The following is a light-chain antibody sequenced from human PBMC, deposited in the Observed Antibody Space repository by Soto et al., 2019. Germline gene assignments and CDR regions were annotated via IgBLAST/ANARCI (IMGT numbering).Light chain of an antibody. CDR3: QESYSTPYT. V-gene: IGKV1-39*01. CDR1: QSISSY. Sequence: DIQMTQSPSSLSASVGDRVTITCRASQSISSYLNWYQQKPGKAPKLLIYDASILQSGVPSNFSGSGSGTEFTLTINSLQPEDFAPCYCQESYSTPYTFGQGTKLEIK. J-gene: IGKJ2*01. CDR2: DAS.